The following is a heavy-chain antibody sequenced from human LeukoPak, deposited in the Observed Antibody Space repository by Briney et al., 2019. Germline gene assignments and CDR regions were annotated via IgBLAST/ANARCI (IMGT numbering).Heavy chain of an antibody. CDR1: GYSFTSYW. V-gene: IGHV5-51*01. D-gene: IGHD6-13*01. CDR3: ARQVEQQPNYFDY. Sequence: GESLKIPCKGSGYSFTSYWIGWVRQMPGKGLEWMGIIYPGDSDTRYSPSFQGQVTISADKSISTAYLQWSSLKASDSAMYYCARQVEQQPNYFDYWGQGTLVTVSS. CDR2: IYPGDSDT. J-gene: IGHJ4*02.